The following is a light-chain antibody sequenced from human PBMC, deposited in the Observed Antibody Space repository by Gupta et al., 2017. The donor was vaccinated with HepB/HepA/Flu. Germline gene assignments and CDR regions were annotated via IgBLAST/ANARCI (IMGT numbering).Light chain of an antibody. CDR3: QHYGSDPLT. CDR2: GAS. Sequence: VLTQSPGTLSLSPGERATLPCRASQSVTRTYLGWYQQKPGQPPRLLIYGASRRATGIPDRFSGSGSGTDFTITISRLEPEDFAVYYCQHYGSDPLTFGTGTKVDIK. CDR1: QSVTRTY. V-gene: IGKV3-20*01. J-gene: IGKJ3*01.